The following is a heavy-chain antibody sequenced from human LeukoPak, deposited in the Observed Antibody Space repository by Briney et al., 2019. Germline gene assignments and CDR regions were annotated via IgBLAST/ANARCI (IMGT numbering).Heavy chain of an antibody. J-gene: IGHJ4*02. CDR2: ISAYNGNT. Sequence: ASVKVSCKASGYTFTSYGISWVRQAPGQGLEWMGWISAYNGNTNYAQKLQGRVTMTTDTSTSTAYMELRSLRSDDTAVYYCARDRIHYYGSGSRFDYWGQGTLVTVSS. CDR1: GYTFTSYG. D-gene: IGHD3-10*01. CDR3: ARDRIHYYGSGSRFDY. V-gene: IGHV1-18*01.